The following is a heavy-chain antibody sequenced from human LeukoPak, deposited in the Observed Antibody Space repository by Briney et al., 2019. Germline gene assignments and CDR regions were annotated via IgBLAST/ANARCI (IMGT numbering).Heavy chain of an antibody. CDR2: IYNSGST. CDR1: GGSISSGGYY. D-gene: IGHD5-24*01. Sequence: KPSQTLSLTCTVSGGSISSGGYYWRWIRQHPGKGLEWIGYIYNSGSTYYNPSLKSRFTISVDTSKNQFSLKLSSVTAADTAVYYCARVIGSWLQFFDLWGRGTLVTVSS. V-gene: IGHV4-31*02. CDR3: ARVIGSWLQFFDL. J-gene: IGHJ2*01.